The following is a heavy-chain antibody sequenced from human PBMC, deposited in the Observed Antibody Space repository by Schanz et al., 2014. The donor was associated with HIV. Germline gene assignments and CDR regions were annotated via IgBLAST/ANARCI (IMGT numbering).Heavy chain of an antibody. CDR2: ISYDGTNK. V-gene: IGHV3-30*18. D-gene: IGHD3-22*01. CDR1: GFTFDSYG. J-gene: IGHJ6*02. CDR3: AKDANYYDTKYRGKGNYYHYYGMDV. Sequence: QVQLVESGGGVVQPGRSLRLSCAASGFTFDSYGIHWVRQAPGKGLEWVAVISYDGTNKKFADSVKGRFTISRDNSKNTLYLQVKSLRAEDTAVYYCAKDANYYDTKYRGKGNYYHYYGMDVWGQGTTVIVSS.